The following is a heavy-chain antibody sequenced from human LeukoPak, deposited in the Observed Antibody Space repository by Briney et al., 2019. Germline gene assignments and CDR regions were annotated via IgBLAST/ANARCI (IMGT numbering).Heavy chain of an antibody. J-gene: IGHJ4*02. Sequence: ASVKVSCNASGYTFTGYYMHCVRQAPGQGLEWMGWINPNSGGTNYAQKFQGRVTMTRDKSISTAYMELSRLRSDDTAVYYCARDRAVGVFDYWGQGTLVTVSS. CDR1: GYTFTGYY. D-gene: IGHD1-26*01. V-gene: IGHV1-2*02. CDR2: INPNSGGT. CDR3: ARDRAVGVFDY.